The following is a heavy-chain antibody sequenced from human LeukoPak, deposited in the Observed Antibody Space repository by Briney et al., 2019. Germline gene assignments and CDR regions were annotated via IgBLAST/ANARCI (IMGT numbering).Heavy chain of an antibody. CDR3: ARAGTTVTRDAFDI. J-gene: IGHJ3*02. Sequence: SQTPSLTCTVSGGSISSGGYYWSWIRQPPGKGLEWIGYIYHSGSTYYNPSLKSRVTISVDRSKNQFSLKLSSVTAAVTAVYYCARAGTTVTRDAFDIWGQGTMVTVSS. V-gene: IGHV4-30-2*01. CDR1: GGSISSGGYY. CDR2: IYHSGST. D-gene: IGHD4-11*01.